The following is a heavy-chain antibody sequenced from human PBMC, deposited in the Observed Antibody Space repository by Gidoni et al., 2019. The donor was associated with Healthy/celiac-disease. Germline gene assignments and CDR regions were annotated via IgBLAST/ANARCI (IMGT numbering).Heavy chain of an antibody. D-gene: IGHD6-19*01. Sequence: QVQLVQSGAEVKKPGASVKVSCRASGYTFTSYGITWVRQAPGQGLEWMGWISAYNGNTNYAQKLQGRVTMTTDTSTSTAYMELRSLRSDDTAVYYCARERTVGSSGWLIDYWGQGTLVTVSS. J-gene: IGHJ4*02. V-gene: IGHV1-18*01. CDR2: ISAYNGNT. CDR3: ARERTVGSSGWLIDY. CDR1: GYTFTSYG.